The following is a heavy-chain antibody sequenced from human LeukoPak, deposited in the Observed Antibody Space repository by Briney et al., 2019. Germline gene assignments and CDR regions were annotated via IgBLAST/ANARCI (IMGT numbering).Heavy chain of an antibody. CDR1: GFTFSDYY. D-gene: IGHD3-9*01. CDR3: ARDFPNYDILTGYSYYYYGMDV. J-gene: IGHJ6*04. CDR2: ISSSSSYT. V-gene: IGHV3-11*06. Sequence: GGSLRLSCAASGFTFSDYYMSWIRQAPGKGLEWASYISSSSSYTNYADSVKGQFTISRDNAKNSLYLQMNSLRAEDTAEYYCARDFPNYDILTGYSYYYYGMDVWGKGTTVTVSS.